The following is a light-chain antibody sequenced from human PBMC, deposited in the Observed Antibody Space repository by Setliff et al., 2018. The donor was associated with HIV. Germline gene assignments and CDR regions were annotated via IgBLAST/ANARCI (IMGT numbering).Light chain of an antibody. CDR3: QQYGRSPLD. V-gene: IGKV3-20*01. CDR1: QSISSSY. Sequence: SPGTLSLSPGERATLSCRASQSISSSYLAWYQQKPGQAPRLLIYGASSRATDIPDRFSGSGSGTDFTLTISRLEPEDFAVYYCQQYGRSPLDFGQGTRLEIK. J-gene: IGKJ5*01. CDR2: GAS.